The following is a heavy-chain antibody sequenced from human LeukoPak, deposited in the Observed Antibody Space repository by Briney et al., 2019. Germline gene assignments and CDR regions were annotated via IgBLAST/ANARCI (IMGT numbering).Heavy chain of an antibody. V-gene: IGHV4-39*07. CDR3: ATAPILRGEGGEHYKYGMDV. Sequence: PSETLSLTCTVAGGSISSDVHYWDWIRQAPGKGLEWIGSLLYNGNTWYNPSLESRVTISVDTSKNQFSLKLSSVTAADTAVYYCATAPILRGEGGEHYKYGMDVWGQGTTVIVSS. CDR2: LLYNGNT. D-gene: IGHD2-2*02. J-gene: IGHJ6*02. CDR1: GGSISSDVHY.